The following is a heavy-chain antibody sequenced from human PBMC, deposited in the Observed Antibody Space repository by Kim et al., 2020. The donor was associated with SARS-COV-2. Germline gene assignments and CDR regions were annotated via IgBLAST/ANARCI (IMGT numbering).Heavy chain of an antibody. V-gene: IGHV3-11*06. CDR3: AGGGRSESIPFDP. Sequence: GGSLRLFCTASGFTFSDYYMSWIRQAPGKGLEWISYISSTSSYTNYADSVKGRFTISRDNAKNSLHLQMNSLRAEDTAVYYCAGGGRSESIPFDPWGQGTLVTVSS. CDR1: GFTFSDYY. D-gene: IGHD3-10*01. J-gene: IGHJ5*02. CDR2: ISSTSSYT.